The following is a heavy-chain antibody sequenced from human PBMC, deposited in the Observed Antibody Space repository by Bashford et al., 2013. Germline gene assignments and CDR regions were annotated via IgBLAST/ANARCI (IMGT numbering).Heavy chain of an antibody. CDR1: GGSISSYY. CDR2: IYYSGST. J-gene: IGHJ6*02. D-gene: IGHD2-2*01. CDR3: ARGYMPAGNPLTVYYYGMDV. V-gene: IGHV4-59*01. Sequence: SETLSLTCTVSGGSISSYYWSWIRQPPGKGLEWIGYIYYSGSTNYNPSLKSRVTISVDTSKNQFSLKLSSVTAADTAVYYCARGYMPAGNPLTVYYYGMDVWGQGTTVTVSS.